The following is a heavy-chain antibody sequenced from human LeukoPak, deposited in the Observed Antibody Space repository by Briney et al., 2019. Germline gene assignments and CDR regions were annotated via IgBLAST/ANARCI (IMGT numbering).Heavy chain of an antibody. V-gene: IGHV4-39*01. CDR3: ASLRERSYYARGFDY. CDR2: IYYSGST. CDR1: GGSISSSSYY. J-gene: IGHJ4*02. D-gene: IGHD1-26*01. Sequence: TASEILSLTCTVSGGSISSSSYYWGWVRQPPGKGLEWIGSIYYSGSTYYNPSLKSRVTISVDTSKNQFSLKLSSVTAAGTAVYYCASLRERSYYARGFDYWGQGTLVTVSS.